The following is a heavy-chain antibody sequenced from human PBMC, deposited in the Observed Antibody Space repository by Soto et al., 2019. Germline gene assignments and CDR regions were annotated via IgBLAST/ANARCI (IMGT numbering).Heavy chain of an antibody. J-gene: IGHJ4*02. D-gene: IGHD3-3*01. Sequence: PSETLSLTCTVSGGPFKRGSYSWSWIRQPPGKGLEWIGYVYHTGRTSYNPSLKSRVSISMDTSKNQLSLNLDSVTAADTAVYFCARDFAYFDSWGQGTLVTVSS. CDR1: GGPFKRGSYS. CDR2: VYHTGRT. V-gene: IGHV4-61*01. CDR3: ARDFAYFDS.